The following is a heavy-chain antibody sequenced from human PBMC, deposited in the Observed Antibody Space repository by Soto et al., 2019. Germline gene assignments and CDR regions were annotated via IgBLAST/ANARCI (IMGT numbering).Heavy chain of an antibody. V-gene: IGHV3-11*05. CDR1: GFTFSDYY. Sequence: QVQLVESGGGLVKPGGSLRLSCAASGFTFSDYYMSWIRQAPGKGLEWVSYISSSNNYTNYADSVKGRFTISRDNARNSRDLQMNSLRAEDTAIYYWKRGGGDSPGGVGYWGQGTLVTVSS. CDR2: ISSSNNYT. D-gene: IGHD3-16*01. J-gene: IGHJ4*02. CDR3: KRGGGDSPGGVGY.